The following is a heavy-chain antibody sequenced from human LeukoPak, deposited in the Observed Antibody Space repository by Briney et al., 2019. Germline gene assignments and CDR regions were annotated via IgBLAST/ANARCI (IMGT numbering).Heavy chain of an antibody. CDR3: ARNRWGITMVRGVSLDY. V-gene: IGHV4-34*01. D-gene: IGHD3-10*01. J-gene: IGHJ4*02. CDR2: INHSGST. Sequence: KPSETLSLTCAVYGGSFSGYYWSWIRQPPGKGLEWIGEINHSGSTNYNPSLKSRVTISVDTSKNQFSLKLSSVTAADTAVYYCARNRWGITMVRGVSLDYWGQGTLVTVSS. CDR1: GGSFSGYY.